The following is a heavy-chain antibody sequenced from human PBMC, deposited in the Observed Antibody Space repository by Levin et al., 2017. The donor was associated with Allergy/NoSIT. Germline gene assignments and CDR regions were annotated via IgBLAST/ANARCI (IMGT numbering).Heavy chain of an antibody. J-gene: IGHJ5*02. Sequence: GESLKISCKASGYTFTSYGISWVRQAPGQGLEWMGWISAYNGNTNYAQKLQGRVTMTTDTSTSTAYMELRSLRSDDTAVYYCARDYSSIAADNNWFDPWGQGTLVTVSS. D-gene: IGHD6-13*01. CDR2: ISAYNGNT. V-gene: IGHV1-18*01. CDR1: GYTFTSYG. CDR3: ARDYSSIAADNNWFDP.